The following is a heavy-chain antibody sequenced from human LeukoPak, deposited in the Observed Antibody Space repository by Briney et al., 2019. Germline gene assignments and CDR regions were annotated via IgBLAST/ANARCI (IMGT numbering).Heavy chain of an antibody. Sequence: GESLKISCKGSGYSFTSYWIAWVRQKPGKGLEWMGIIYPGDSDTRYSLSFQGQVTISADKSISTAYLQWSSLKASDTAMYYCARRGGYSGYDEGDAFDIWGQGTMVTVSS. D-gene: IGHD5-12*01. CDR1: GYSFTSYW. CDR3: ARRGGYSGYDEGDAFDI. V-gene: IGHV5-51*01. J-gene: IGHJ3*02. CDR2: IYPGDSDT.